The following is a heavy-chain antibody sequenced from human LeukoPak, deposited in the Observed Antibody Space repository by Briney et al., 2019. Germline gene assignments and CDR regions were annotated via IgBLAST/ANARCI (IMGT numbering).Heavy chain of an antibody. Sequence: PSETLSLTCTVSGGSTSSYYWSWIRQPAGKGLEWIGRIYTSGSTNYNPSLKSRVTMSVDTSKNQFSLKLNSVTAADTAVYYCARDLDYYDSSGYRNWFDPWGQGTLVTVSS. V-gene: IGHV4-4*07. CDR2: IYTSGST. CDR3: ARDLDYYDSSGYRNWFDP. D-gene: IGHD3-22*01. J-gene: IGHJ5*02. CDR1: GGSTSSYY.